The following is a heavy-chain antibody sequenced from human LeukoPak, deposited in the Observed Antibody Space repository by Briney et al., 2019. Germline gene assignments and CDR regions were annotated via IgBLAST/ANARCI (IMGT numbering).Heavy chain of an antibody. CDR3: ARSLWFGVPWDY. J-gene: IGHJ4*02. V-gene: IGHV3-33*01. CDR2: IWYDGSNK. Sequence: PGGSLRLSCAASGFXFSSYGMHWVRQAPGKGLEWVAVIWYDGSNKYYADSVKGRFTISRDNSKNTLYLQMNSLRAEDTAVYYCARSLWFGVPWDYWGQGTLVTVSS. D-gene: IGHD3-10*01. CDR1: GFXFSSYG.